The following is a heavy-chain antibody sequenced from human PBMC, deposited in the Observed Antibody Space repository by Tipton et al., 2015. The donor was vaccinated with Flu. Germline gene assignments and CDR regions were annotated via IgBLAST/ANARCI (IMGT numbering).Heavy chain of an antibody. Sequence: GSLRLSCVTSGFNFRTHWMNWVRQTPGKGLEWLANIKQDGSDSYYVDSVKGRFAISRDNAKNSVYLQMNSLRVEDTAVYYCARVLHDSSSIPDLWGQGTLVIVSS. D-gene: IGHD6-6*01. J-gene: IGHJ4*01. CDR1: GFNFRTHW. CDR3: ARVLHDSSSIPDL. V-gene: IGHV3-7*03. CDR2: IKQDGSDS.